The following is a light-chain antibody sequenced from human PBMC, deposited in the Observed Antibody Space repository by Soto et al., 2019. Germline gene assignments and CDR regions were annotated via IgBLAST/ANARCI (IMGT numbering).Light chain of an antibody. V-gene: IGLV2-14*03. CDR2: DVT. CDR3: NSYTTSSTSV. Sequence: QSALTQPASVSGSLGQSITISCTGTSSDVGSYNFVSWYQQYPGKAPKLVIYDVTNRPSGVSDRFSGSKSGNTASLTISGLQAEDEANYYCNSYTTSSTSVFGGGTKVTVL. J-gene: IGLJ3*02. CDR1: SSDVGSYNF.